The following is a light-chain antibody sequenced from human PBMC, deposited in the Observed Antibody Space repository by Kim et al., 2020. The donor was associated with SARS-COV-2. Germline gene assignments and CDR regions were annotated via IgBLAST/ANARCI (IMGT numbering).Light chain of an antibody. CDR3: SSYISSSTYV. CDR2: DVS. J-gene: IGLJ1*01. CDR1: SSDVGGYNY. V-gene: IGLV2-14*04. Sequence: QSITISCTGPSSDVGGYNYVSWYQQHPGKAPKLMIYDVSKRPSGVSNRFSGSKSGNTASLTISGLQAEDEADYYCSSYISSSTYVFGTGTKVTVL.